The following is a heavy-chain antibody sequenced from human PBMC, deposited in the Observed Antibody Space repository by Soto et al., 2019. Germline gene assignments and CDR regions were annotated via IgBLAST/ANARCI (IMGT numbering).Heavy chain of an antibody. Sequence: XGSLKLSCSASGFTFSSYAMSWVRKAPGKGLEWVSAISGSGGSTYYADSVKGRFTISRDNSKNTLYLQMNSLRAEDTAVYYCAKDVKSGIYPNDAFDIWGQGPMVTVS. J-gene: IGHJ3*02. CDR3: AKDVKSGIYPNDAFDI. V-gene: IGHV3-23*01. D-gene: IGHD1-26*01. CDR2: ISGSGGST. CDR1: GFTFSSYA.